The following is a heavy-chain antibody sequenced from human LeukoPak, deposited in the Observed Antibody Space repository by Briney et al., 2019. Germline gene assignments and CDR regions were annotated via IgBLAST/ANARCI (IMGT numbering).Heavy chain of an antibody. CDR3: AKGGDTYYYYYGMDV. CDR2: ISGSGGST. D-gene: IGHD5-18*01. CDR1: GFTFSSYA. J-gene: IGHJ6*02. Sequence: GGSLRLSCAASGFTFSSYAMSWVRQAPGKGLEWVSAISGSGGSTYYADSVKGRFTISRDNSKNTLYLQMNSLRAEDTAVYCCAKGGDTYYYYYGMDVWGQGTTVTVSS. V-gene: IGHV3-23*01.